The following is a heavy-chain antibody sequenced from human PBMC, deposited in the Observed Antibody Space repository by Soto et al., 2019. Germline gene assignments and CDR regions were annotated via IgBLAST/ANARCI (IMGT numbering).Heavy chain of an antibody. J-gene: IGHJ4*02. Sequence: QVQLQQWGAGLLKPSETLSLTCAVYGGSFSGYYWSWIRQPPGKGLEWIGEINHSGSTNYNPSLKSRVTISVDTSKNQFSLKLSSVTAADTAVYYCARGGRIVATIRASLQAFDYWGQGTLVTVSS. CDR2: INHSGST. CDR3: ARGGRIVATIRASLQAFDY. V-gene: IGHV4-34*01. D-gene: IGHD5-12*01. CDR1: GGSFSGYY.